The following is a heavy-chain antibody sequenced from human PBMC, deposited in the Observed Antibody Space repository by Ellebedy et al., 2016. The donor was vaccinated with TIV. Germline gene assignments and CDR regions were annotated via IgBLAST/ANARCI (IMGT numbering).Heavy chain of an antibody. CDR2: IANDGRNK. Sequence: GGSLRLXCAASGFLFNQYGMHWVRQAPGKGLEWVAVIANDGRNKYYGDSVKGRFTISRDNSKNTLYLQMNSLKVEDTAVYYCAYMAWGNEDYSVDSWGQGTLVTVSS. CDR1: GFLFNQYG. J-gene: IGHJ5*01. D-gene: IGHD2-21*01. V-gene: IGHV3-30*03. CDR3: AYMAWGNEDYSVDS.